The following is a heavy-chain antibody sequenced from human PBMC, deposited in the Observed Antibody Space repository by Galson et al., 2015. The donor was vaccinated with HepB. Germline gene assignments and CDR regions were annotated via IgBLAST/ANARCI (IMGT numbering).Heavy chain of an antibody. CDR1: GFTFSSYA. CDR2: ISYDGSNK. Sequence: SLRLSCAASGFTFSSYAMHWVRQAPGKGLEWVAVISYDGSNKYYADSVKGRFTISRDNSKNTLYLQMNSLRAEDTAVYYCARSYGSGIFDYWGQGTLVTVSS. D-gene: IGHD3-10*01. V-gene: IGHV3-30-3*01. J-gene: IGHJ4*02. CDR3: ARSYGSGIFDY.